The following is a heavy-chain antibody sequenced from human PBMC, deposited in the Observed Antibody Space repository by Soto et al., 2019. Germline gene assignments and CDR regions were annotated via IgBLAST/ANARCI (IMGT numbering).Heavy chain of an antibody. CDR2: LIPIFGTT. CDR1: GGTFSNYA. J-gene: IGHJ6*02. D-gene: IGHD6-19*01. CDR3: ARAEAVPGIYNYHGLDV. Sequence: QVQLVQSGAEVKKPGSSVRVSCKASGGTFSNYAISWVRQAPGQGLEWMGGLIPIFGTTYYAQKFQGRVTMLQEDSTTTAYLPLSSLRSEDTSMYYFARAEAVPGIYNYHGLDVCGQGTAVTVSS. V-gene: IGHV1-69*05.